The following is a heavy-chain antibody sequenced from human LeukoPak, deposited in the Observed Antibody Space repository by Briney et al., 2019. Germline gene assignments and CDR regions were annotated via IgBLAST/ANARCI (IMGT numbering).Heavy chain of an antibody. J-gene: IGHJ4*02. D-gene: IGHD2-2*01. CDR3: VSFYETN. V-gene: IGHV3-74*01. CDR2: VNSDGSWT. CDR1: GNYR. Sequence: GGSLRLSCAASGNYRMHWVRQAPGKGLVWVSHVNSDGSWTSHADSVKGRFTISKDNAKNTVYLQMNNLRTEDTAVYYCVSFYETNWGRGTLVTVSS.